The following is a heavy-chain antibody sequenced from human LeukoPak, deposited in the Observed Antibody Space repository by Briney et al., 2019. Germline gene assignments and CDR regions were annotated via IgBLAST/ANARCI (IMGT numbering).Heavy chain of an antibody. CDR3: ARDRGYYDSSGYEWGA. Sequence: GASVKVSCKASGYTFTGYYMHWVRQAPGQGLEWMGWINPNSGGTNYAQKFQGRVTMTRDTSISTAYMELSRLRSDDTAVYYCARDRGYYDSSGYEWGAWGQGTLVTVSS. D-gene: IGHD3-22*01. V-gene: IGHV1-2*02. CDR2: INPNSGGT. J-gene: IGHJ4*02. CDR1: GYTFTGYY.